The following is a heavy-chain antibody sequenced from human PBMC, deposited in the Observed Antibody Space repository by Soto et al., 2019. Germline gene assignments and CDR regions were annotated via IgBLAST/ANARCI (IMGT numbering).Heavy chain of an antibody. CDR1: GFTFSSYA. Sequence: GGSLRLSCAASGFTFSSYAMSWVRQAPGKGLEWVSAISGSGGSTYYADSVKGRFTISRDNSKNTLYLQMNSLRAEDTAVYYCAKDGEYCTNGVCYYYYYGMDVWGQGTTVTVSS. V-gene: IGHV3-23*01. D-gene: IGHD2-8*01. CDR3: AKDGEYCTNGVCYYYYYGMDV. J-gene: IGHJ6*02. CDR2: ISGSGGST.